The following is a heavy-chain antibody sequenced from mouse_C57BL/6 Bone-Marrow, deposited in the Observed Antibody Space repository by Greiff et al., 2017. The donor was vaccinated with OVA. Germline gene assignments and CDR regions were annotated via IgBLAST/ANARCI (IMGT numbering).Heavy chain of an antibody. V-gene: IGHV1-76*01. CDR3: ARDYYGSSYGKAY. CDR1: GYTFTDYY. Sequence: QVQLQQSGAELVRPGASVKLSCKASGYTFTDYYINWVKQRPGQGLEWIARIYPGSGNTYYNEKFKGKATLTAEKSSSTAYMQLSSLTSEDSAVYFCARDYYGSSYGKAYWGQGTLVTVSA. D-gene: IGHD1-1*01. J-gene: IGHJ3*01. CDR2: IYPGSGNT.